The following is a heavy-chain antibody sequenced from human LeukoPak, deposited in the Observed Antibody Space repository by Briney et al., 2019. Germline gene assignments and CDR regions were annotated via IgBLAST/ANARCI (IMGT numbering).Heavy chain of an antibody. D-gene: IGHD4-23*01. Sequence: GGSLRLSCASSGFTFSRYWMHWVRQAPGKGLVWVLRMNEEWTRIDYADSVEDRFTISRDNAKHTLYLQRDSQSGDDTAVYVCPSDFTGNDDCWGQGALVAV. V-gene: IGHV3-74*01. CDR3: PSDFTGNDDC. CDR2: MNEEWTRI. CDR1: GFTFSRYW. J-gene: IGHJ4*02.